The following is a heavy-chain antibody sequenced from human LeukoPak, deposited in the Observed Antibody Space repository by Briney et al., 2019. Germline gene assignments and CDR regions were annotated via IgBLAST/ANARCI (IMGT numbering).Heavy chain of an antibody. CDR1: GGTFSSYA. J-gene: IGHJ4*02. V-gene: IGHV1-69*06. CDR2: IIPIFGTA. D-gene: IGHD3-22*01. Sequence: GASVKVSCKASGGTFSSYAISWVRQAPGQGLEWMGGIIPIFGTANYAQKFQGRVTITADKSTSTAYMELSSLRSEDTAVYYCARERMDYYDSSGYLDDYWGQGTLVTVSS. CDR3: ARERMDYYDSSGYLDDY.